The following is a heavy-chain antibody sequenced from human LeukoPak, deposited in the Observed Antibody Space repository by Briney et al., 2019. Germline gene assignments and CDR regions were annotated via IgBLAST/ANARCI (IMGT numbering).Heavy chain of an antibody. CDR2: VYPRDSDT. CDR1: GYSFTSFY. CDR3: ARHVVVAGVYYMDV. J-gene: IGHJ6*03. V-gene: IGHV5-51*01. Sequence: GESLKISCEGSGYSFTSFYIAWVRPMPGKGLEWMGVVYPRDSDTRYSPSFQGQVTISADKSISTAYLQWSSLKASDTAMYYCARHVVVAGVYYMDVWGKGTTVTVSS. D-gene: IGHD6-19*01.